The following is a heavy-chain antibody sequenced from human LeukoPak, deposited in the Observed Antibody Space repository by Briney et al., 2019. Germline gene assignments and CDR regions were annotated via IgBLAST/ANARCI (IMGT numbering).Heavy chain of an antibody. V-gene: IGHV3-74*01. Sequence: GGSLRLSSAASGFTFSSYAMSWVRQAPGKGLEWVSRINSDGSSTSYADSVRGRFTVSRDNAANTLFLQMNSLRPEDTARYYCARDLLRYFDWDTDSYAMDVWGQGTTVNVSS. D-gene: IGHD3-9*01. CDR1: GFTFSSYA. CDR2: INSDGSST. J-gene: IGHJ6*02. CDR3: ARDLLRYFDWDTDSYAMDV.